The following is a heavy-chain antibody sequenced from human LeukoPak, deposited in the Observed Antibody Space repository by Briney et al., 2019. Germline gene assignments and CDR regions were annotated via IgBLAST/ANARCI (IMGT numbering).Heavy chain of an antibody. CDR1: GFTFSRYY. D-gene: IGHD6-13*01. CDR3: ARDIAAAGLFFDY. CDR2: IKYDGSER. Sequence: GGSLRLSCAASGFTFSRYYMHWVRQAPGKGLEWVANIKYDGSERDYVDSVKGRFTISRDNAKNSLYLQMNSLRAEDTAIYYCARDIAAAGLFFDYWGQGTLVTVSS. J-gene: IGHJ4*02. V-gene: IGHV3-7*01.